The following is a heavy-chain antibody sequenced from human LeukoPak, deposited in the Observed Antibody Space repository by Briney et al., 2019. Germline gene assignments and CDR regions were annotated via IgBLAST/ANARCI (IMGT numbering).Heavy chain of an antibody. D-gene: IGHD2-2*01. V-gene: IGHV1-8*01. CDR2: MNPNSGNT. CDR3: ARASSTRSWFDP. Sequence: ASVKVSCKASGYTFTSYDINWVRQATGQGLEWMGWMNPNSGNTVYAQKFQGRVTMTRNTSISTAYMELSSLRSEDTAVYYCARASSTRSWFDPWGQGTLVTVSS. CDR1: GYTFTSYD. J-gene: IGHJ5*02.